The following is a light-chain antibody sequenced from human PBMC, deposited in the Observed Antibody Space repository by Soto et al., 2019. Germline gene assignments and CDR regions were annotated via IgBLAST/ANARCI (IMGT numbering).Light chain of an antibody. Sequence: QSVLTQSPSVSAAPGQQVTISCSGSSSNIGNNYVSWYQQLPGTAPKLLIYDNNKRPSGIPDRCSGSKSGTSGTLDITGLQTADEGDYYCATWDGSLPGEVFGGGTKVTVL. CDR2: DNN. CDR1: SSNIGNNY. CDR3: ATWDGSLPGEV. J-gene: IGLJ2*01. V-gene: IGLV1-51*01.